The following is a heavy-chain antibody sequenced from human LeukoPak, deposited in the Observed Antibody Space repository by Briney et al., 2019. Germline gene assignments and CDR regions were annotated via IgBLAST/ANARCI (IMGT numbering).Heavy chain of an antibody. D-gene: IGHD3-10*01. J-gene: IGHJ4*02. CDR3: ARVQKGSGSGLGFDY. CDR1: GFTFSRSW. V-gene: IGHV3-74*01. CDR2: LNDDGSTT. Sequence: GGSLRLSCAASGFTFSRSWMHWVCQSPGKGLVWVSRLNDDGSTTTYADSVKGRFTISRDNAKNTLYLQMNSLRAEDTAVYYCARVQKGSGSGLGFDYWGQGTLVTVSS.